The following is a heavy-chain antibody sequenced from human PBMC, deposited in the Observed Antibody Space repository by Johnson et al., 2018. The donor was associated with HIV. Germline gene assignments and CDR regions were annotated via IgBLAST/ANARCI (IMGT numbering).Heavy chain of an antibody. CDR2: ISYDGSNK. J-gene: IGHJ3*02. V-gene: IGHV3-30-3*01. CDR3: ARWVGVADDAFDI. D-gene: IGHD6-19*01. Sequence: HVQLVESGGGVVQPGRSLRLSCAASGFTFSSYAMHWVRQAPGKGLEWVAVISYDGSNKYYADSVKGRFTISRDNSKNTLYLQMNSLRAEDTAVYYCARWVGVADDAFDIWGQGTMVTVSS. CDR1: GFTFSSYA.